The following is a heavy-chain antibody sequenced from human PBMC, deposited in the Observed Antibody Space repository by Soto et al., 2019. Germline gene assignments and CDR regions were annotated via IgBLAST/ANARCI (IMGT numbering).Heavy chain of an antibody. CDR2: ISAGGDGT. V-gene: IGHV3-23*01. D-gene: IGHD4-17*01. Sequence: PGGSLRLSCAASGFSFSSYAMGWVRQAPGKGLDWVSSISAGGDGTYYADSVKGRFTISRDNSKNTVYLQMSGLRADDTAVYYCARGSAYSDYDLEYWGQGTLVTVSS. J-gene: IGHJ4*02. CDR1: GFSFSSYA. CDR3: ARGSAYSDYDLEY.